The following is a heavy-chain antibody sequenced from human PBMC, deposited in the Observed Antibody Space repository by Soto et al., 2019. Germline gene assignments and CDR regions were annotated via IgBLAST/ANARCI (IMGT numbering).Heavy chain of an antibody. J-gene: IGHJ4*02. CDR1: GGSISSYY. Sequence: QVQLQESGPGLVKPSETLSLTCTVSGGSISSYYWSWIRQPAGKGLEWVGRIYTSGSTNYNPSLRSRIPMSVDTSKNQFSLKLSSVTAADTAVYYCARDRRGGSGYGTLDYWGQGTLVTVSS. CDR3: ARDRRGGSGYGTLDY. CDR2: IYTSGST. V-gene: IGHV4-4*07. D-gene: IGHD5-12*01.